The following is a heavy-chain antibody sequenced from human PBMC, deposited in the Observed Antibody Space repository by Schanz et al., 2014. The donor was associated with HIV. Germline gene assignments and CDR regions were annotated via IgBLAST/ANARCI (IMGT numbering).Heavy chain of an antibody. J-gene: IGHJ4*02. CDR1: GFTFKSYA. V-gene: IGHV3-23*04. D-gene: IGHD3-22*01. CDR3: AKPEYDSSGNSQSHFDY. CDR2: ISERGGRT. Sequence: VQLVESGGGVVRPGRSLRLSCAASGFTFKSYAMTWVRQAPGKGLEWVSSISERGGRTYYADSVNGRFTISRDNSKNTLYLQMTTLRTEDTAVYYCAKPEYDSSGNSQSHFDYWGRGTLVTVSS.